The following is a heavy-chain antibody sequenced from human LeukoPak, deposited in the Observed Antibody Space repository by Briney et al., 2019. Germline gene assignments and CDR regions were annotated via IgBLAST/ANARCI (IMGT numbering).Heavy chain of an antibody. CDR1: GFTFSSYW. V-gene: IGHV3-7*01. CDR3: AKDHVACSSTSCWNWFDP. D-gene: IGHD2-2*01. Sequence: GGSLRLSCAASGFTFSSYWMSWVRQAPGKGLEWVANIKQDGSEKYYVDSVKGRFTISRDNAKNSLYLQMNSLRAEDTAVYYCAKDHVACSSTSCWNWFDPWGQGTLVTVSS. CDR2: IKQDGSEK. J-gene: IGHJ5*02.